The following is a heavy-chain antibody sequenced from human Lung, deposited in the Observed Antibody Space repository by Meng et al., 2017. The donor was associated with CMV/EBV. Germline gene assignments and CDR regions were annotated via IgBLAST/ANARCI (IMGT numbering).Heavy chain of an antibody. D-gene: IGHD7-27*01. J-gene: IGHJ5*01. CDR3: ARGKPEGTSGNWGWFDS. CDR1: GFSVSSNY. Sequence: GFSVSSNYMSWVRQAEGKGLEWVSVIYSGGSIYYAESVRGRFTISRNNSNTLYLQMNNLRVEDTAMYYCARGKPEGTSGNWGWFDSWGQGALVTVSS. V-gene: IGHV3-53*01. CDR2: IYSGGSI.